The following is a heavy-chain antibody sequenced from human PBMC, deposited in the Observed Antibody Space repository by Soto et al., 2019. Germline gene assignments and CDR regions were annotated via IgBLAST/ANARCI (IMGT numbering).Heavy chain of an antibody. CDR3: ARHQAGPFDY. Sequence: QLQLQESGPGLVKPSETLSLTCTVSGGSISSSSYYWGWIRQPPGKGLEWIGSIYYSGSTNYNPSLKSRVTISVDTSKNQFSLKLTSATAADAAVYYCARHQAGPFDYWGQGTLVTVSS. D-gene: IGHD6-13*01. CDR2: IYYSGST. J-gene: IGHJ4*02. CDR1: GGSISSSSYY. V-gene: IGHV4-39*01.